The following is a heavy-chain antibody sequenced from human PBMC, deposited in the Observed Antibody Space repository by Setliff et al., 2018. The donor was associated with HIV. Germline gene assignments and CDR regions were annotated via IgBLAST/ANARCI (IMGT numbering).Heavy chain of an antibody. D-gene: IGHD3-3*01. J-gene: IGHJ4*02. CDR3: ARDRSDYYNLPGYFDH. CDR2: IYYSGST. V-gene: IGHV4-31*03. CDR1: GGSISSGTYY. Sequence: SETLSLTCTVSGGSISSGTYYWSWIRQHPGKGLEWIGYIYYSGSTYYNPSLKSRVTISVDTSGNQFSLKLSSVTAADTAVYYCARDRSDYYNLPGYFDHWGQGTPVTVLL.